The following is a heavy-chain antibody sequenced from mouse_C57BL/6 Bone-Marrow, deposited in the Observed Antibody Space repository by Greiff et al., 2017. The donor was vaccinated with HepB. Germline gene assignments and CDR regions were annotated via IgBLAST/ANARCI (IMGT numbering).Heavy chain of an antibody. CDR2: INPNYGTT. CDR1: GYSFTDYN. D-gene: IGHD1-1*01. Sequence: VHVKQSGPELVKPGASVKISCKASGYSFTDYNMNWVKQSDGKSLEWIGVINPNYGTTSYNQKFKGKATLTVDQSSSTAYMQLNSLTSEDSAVYYCARLRKNYDGDYYAMDYWGQGTSVTVSS. CDR3: ARLRKNYDGDYYAMDY. V-gene: IGHV1-39*01. J-gene: IGHJ4*01.